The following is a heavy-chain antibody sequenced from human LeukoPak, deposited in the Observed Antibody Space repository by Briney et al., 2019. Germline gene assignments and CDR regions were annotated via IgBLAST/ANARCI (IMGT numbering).Heavy chain of an antibody. D-gene: IGHD3-22*01. V-gene: IGHV2-5*01. CDR2: NYWNDDK. CDR1: GFSVSTSGVA. J-gene: IGHJ4*02. Sequence: SGPTLVNPTQTLTLTCTFSGFSVSTSGVAVGWIRQPPGKALEWLALNYWNDDKRYSPSLKSRLTITKDTSKYRVVLTMTNMDPVDTATYYCAHSLYDSSGYYYFDYWGQGTLVTVSS. CDR3: AHSLYDSSGYYYFDY.